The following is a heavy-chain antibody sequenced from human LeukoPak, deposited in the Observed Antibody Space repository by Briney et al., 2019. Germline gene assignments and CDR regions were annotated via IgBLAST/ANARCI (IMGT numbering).Heavy chain of an antibody. V-gene: IGHV3-30*04. CDR2: ISYDGSNK. CDR1: GFTFSSYA. Sequence: GGSLRLSCAASGFTFSSYAMHWVRQAPGKGLEWVAVISYDGSNKYYADSVKGRFTISRDNSKNTLYLQMNSLRAEDTAVYYCASLGEYSYGSNWFDPWGQGTLVTVSS. J-gene: IGHJ5*02. CDR3: ASLGEYSYGSNWFDP. D-gene: IGHD5-18*01.